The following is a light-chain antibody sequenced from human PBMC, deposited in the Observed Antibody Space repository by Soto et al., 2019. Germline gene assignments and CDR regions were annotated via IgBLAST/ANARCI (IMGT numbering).Light chain of an antibody. V-gene: IGLV2-8*01. CDR2: EVS. CDR3: SSDAGSNKYV. CDR1: SSDVGGYNF. J-gene: IGLJ1*01. Sequence: QSALTQPPSASGSPGQSVTISCTGTSSDVGGYNFVSWYQQHPGKAPKLIISEVSKRPSGVPARFSGSKSGNAASLTVSGLQPEDEADYYCSSDAGSNKYVFGTGTKVTVL.